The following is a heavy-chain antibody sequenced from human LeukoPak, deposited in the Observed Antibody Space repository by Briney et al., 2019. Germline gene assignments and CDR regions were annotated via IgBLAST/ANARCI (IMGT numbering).Heavy chain of an antibody. Sequence: SETLSLTCTVSGGSISSSPYSWAWIRQPPGKGLEWIGSIYYSGKSYYKVSLKSRVVISLDTPNNQFSLKVSSVTAADTALYYCARVPLSTAYLHYYSMDVWGKGTTVTVSS. CDR1: GGSISSSPYS. D-gene: IGHD2-21*02. CDR2: IYYSGKS. V-gene: IGHV4-39*07. J-gene: IGHJ6*03. CDR3: ARVPLSTAYLHYYSMDV.